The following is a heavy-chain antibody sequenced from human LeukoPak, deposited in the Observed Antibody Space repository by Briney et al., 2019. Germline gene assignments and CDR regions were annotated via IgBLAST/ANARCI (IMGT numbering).Heavy chain of an antibody. V-gene: IGHV4-31*03. Sequence: SQTLSLTCTVSGGSISSGGSYWNWIRQHPGKGLEWIVYIYYSGSTYYNPSLKSRLTISVDTSKNRFSLKLSSVTAADTAVYYCARAPKYYYDSSELSQFDYWGQGTLVTVSS. CDR1: GGSISSGGSY. CDR3: ARAPKYYYDSSELSQFDY. J-gene: IGHJ4*02. CDR2: IYYSGST. D-gene: IGHD3-22*01.